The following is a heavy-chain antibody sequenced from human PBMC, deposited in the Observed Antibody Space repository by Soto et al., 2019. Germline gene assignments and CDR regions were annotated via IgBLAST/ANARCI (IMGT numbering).Heavy chain of an antibody. CDR2: TRNKANSYTT. Sequence: GGSLRLSCAASGFTFSDHYMDWVRQAPGKGLEWVGRTRNKANSYTTEYAASVKGRFTISRDDSKNSLYLQMNSLKTEDTAVYYCARAGFYGSGPGYYYYYYMDVWGKGTTVTVSS. V-gene: IGHV3-72*01. J-gene: IGHJ6*03. CDR3: ARAGFYGSGPGYYYYYYMDV. CDR1: GFTFSDHY. D-gene: IGHD3-10*01.